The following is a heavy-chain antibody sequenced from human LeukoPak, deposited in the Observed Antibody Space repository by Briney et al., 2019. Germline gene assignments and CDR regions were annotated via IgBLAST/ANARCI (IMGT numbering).Heavy chain of an antibody. J-gene: IGHJ4*02. V-gene: IGHV1-2*02. D-gene: IGHD3-10*01. CDR3: ARVSTMVRGVITRAYDY. CDR1: GYTFTGYY. Sequence: GASVKVSCKASGYTFTGYYMHWVRQAPGQGLEWMGWINPNSGGTNYAQKFQGRVTMTRDTSTSTVYMELSSLRSEDTAVYYCARVSTMVRGVITRAYDYWGQGTLVTVSS. CDR2: INPNSGGT.